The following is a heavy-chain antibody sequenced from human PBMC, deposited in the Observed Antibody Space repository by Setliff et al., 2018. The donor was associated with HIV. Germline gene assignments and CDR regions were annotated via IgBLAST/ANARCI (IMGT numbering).Heavy chain of an antibody. CDR1: GGSFRGYY. Sequence: SETLSLTCAVYGGSFRGYYWSWIRQPPGKGLEWIGEINHSGSTNYNPSLKSRVTISVDTSKSQFSLKLSTVTAADTALYYCARGSDYIWGNYRFPFDYWGQGTLVTVSS. J-gene: IGHJ4*02. CDR2: INHSGST. D-gene: IGHD3-16*02. CDR3: ARGSDYIWGNYRFPFDY. V-gene: IGHV4-34*01.